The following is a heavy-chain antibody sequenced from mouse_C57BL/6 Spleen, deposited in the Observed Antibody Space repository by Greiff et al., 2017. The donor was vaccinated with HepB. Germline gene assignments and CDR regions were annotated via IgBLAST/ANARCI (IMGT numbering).Heavy chain of an antibody. D-gene: IGHD3-2*02. CDR1: GFTFSDYY. Sequence: EVNVVESEGGLVQPGSSMKLSCTASGFTFSDYYMAWVRQVPEKGLEWVANINYDGSSTYYLDSLKSRFIISRDNAKNILYLQMSSLKSEDTATYYCARATQAPYAMNYWGQGTSVTVSS. V-gene: IGHV5-16*01. J-gene: IGHJ4*01. CDR2: INYDGSST. CDR3: ARATQAPYAMNY.